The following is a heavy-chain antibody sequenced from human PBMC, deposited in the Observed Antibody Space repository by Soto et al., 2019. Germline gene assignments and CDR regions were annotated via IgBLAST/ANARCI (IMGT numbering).Heavy chain of an antibody. CDR2: IYSSGRT. CDR1: GGSTSGKY. D-gene: IGHD3-9*01. J-gene: IGHJ2*01. CDR3: ARDFDVNTALDYWYFDL. Sequence: QVHLQESGPGVVKASETLSLTCSLSGGSTSGKYWSWIRQSAGKGLAWIGRIYSSGRTHYNPSLGSRVSMSVAQNSFSLMLTSVTAADTAIYYCARDFDVNTALDYWYFDLWGRGTQVSVSS. V-gene: IGHV4-4*07.